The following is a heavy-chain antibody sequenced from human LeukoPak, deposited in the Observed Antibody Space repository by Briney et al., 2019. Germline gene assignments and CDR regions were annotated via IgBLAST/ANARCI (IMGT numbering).Heavy chain of an antibody. V-gene: IGHV3-13*01. D-gene: IGHD5-18*01. CDR1: GFTLGSHD. CDR3: VREARGYHYTYFDY. J-gene: IGHJ4*02. Sequence: GGSLRLSCTAAGFTLGSHDMHWVRQIPGQGLEWVAAVSSGFHAFFADSVQGRFTVSREDARNSLYLQMNSLRAGDTAVYYCVREARGYHYTYFDYWGQGTLVTVSS. CDR2: VSSGFHA.